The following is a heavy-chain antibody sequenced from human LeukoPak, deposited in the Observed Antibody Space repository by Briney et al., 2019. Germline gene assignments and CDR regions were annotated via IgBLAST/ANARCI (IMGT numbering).Heavy chain of an antibody. Sequence: ASVKVSCKASGYTFSNYGISWVRQAPGQGLEWMGWISSYNDNTNYAQKLQGRVTMTTDTSTSTAYMELRSLRSDDTALYYCARDRSPRHYYDTSGYHGAADYWGRGTLVTVSS. CDR1: GYTFSNYG. V-gene: IGHV1-18*01. CDR3: ARDRSPRHYYDTSGYHGAADY. CDR2: ISSYNDNT. D-gene: IGHD3-22*01. J-gene: IGHJ4*02.